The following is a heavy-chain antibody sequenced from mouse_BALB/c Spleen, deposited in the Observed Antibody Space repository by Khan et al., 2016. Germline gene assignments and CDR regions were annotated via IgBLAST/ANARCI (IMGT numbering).Heavy chain of an antibody. CDR2: INTETGEP. J-gene: IGHJ1*01. Sequence: QFPLVPSGPELKKPGETVKISCKASGYTFTDYSMHWVKQAPGKGLKWMGWINTETGEPTSADDFKGRFAFSLETSASTAYLQFTNLQKEDTATYFCARVRWLLPYGYFDVWGAGTTVTVSS. CDR3: ARVRWLLPYGYFDV. D-gene: IGHD2-3*01. V-gene: IGHV9-2-1*01. CDR1: GYTFTDYS.